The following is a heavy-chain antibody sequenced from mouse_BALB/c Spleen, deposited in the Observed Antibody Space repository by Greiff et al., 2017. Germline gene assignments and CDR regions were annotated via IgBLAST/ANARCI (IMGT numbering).Heavy chain of an antibody. D-gene: IGHD2-1*01. J-gene: IGHJ1*01. CDR1: GFTFSSYA. CDR2: ISSGGSYT. V-gene: IGHV5-9-4*01. CDR3: ARCYGNYWYFDV. Sequence: EVQRVESGGGLVKPGGSLKLSCAASGFTFSSYAMSWVRQSPEKRLEWVAEISSGGSYTYYPDTVTGRFTVSRDNAKNTLYLEMSSLRSEDTAMYYCARCYGNYWYFDVWGAGTTVTVSS.